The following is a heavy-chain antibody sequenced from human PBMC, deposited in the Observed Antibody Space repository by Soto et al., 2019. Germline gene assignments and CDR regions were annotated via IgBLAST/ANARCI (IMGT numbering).Heavy chain of an antibody. CDR2: INNDGGDA. D-gene: IGHD2-21*01. Sequence: PGGSLRLSCAASGFRFSDHWMHWVRQDPGKGLVWVSRINNDGGDAVYADSVRGRFTISRDNAESTLYLQMTGLRVEDTAVYYCARGFRGPDYWSQGTLVTVSS. J-gene: IGHJ4*02. V-gene: IGHV3-74*01. CDR1: GFRFSDHW. CDR3: ARGFRGPDY.